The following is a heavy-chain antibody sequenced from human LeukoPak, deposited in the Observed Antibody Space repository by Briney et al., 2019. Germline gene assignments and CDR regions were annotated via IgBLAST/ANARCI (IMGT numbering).Heavy chain of an antibody. CDR2: IYYSGST. D-gene: IGHD2-21*01. CDR3: ARITFVVEGYGMDV. J-gene: IGHJ6*02. Sequence: PSETLSLTCTVSGGSISSSSYYWGWIRQPPGKGLEWFGSIYYSGSTYYNPSLKSRVTISVDTSTNQFSLKLSSVTAAATAVYYCARITFVVEGYGMDVWGQGTTVTVSS. V-gene: IGHV4-39*07. CDR1: GGSISSSSYY.